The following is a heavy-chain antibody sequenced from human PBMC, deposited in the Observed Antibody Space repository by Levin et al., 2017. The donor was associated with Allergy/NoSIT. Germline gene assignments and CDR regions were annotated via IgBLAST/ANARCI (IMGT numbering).Heavy chain of an antibody. CDR1: GGSISSGGYY. CDR2: IYYSGST. V-gene: IGHV4-31*03. Sequence: SQTLSLTCTVSGGSISSGGYYWSWIRQHPGKGLEWIGYIYYSGSTYYNPSLKSRVTISVDTSKNQFSLKLSSVTAADTAVYYCARVYEDPSEGFSIAAAGTVDYWGQGTLVTVSS. J-gene: IGHJ4*02. D-gene: IGHD6-13*01. CDR3: ARVYEDPSEGFSIAAAGTVDY.